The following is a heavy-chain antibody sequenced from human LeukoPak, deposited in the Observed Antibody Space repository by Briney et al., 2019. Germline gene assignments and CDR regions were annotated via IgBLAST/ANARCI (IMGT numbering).Heavy chain of an antibody. CDR1: GFSFSTYW. D-gene: IGHD5-12*01. CDR2: MKPDGSEI. V-gene: IGHV3-7*01. CDR3: ARNSDVATYDY. Sequence: GGSLRLSCAASGFSFSTYWLSWVRQAPGKGLEWVANMKPDGSEIYYVDSVKGRFIISRDNAKSSLYLQMNSLRVEDTAVYYCARNSDVATYDYWGQGTLVTVSS. J-gene: IGHJ4*02.